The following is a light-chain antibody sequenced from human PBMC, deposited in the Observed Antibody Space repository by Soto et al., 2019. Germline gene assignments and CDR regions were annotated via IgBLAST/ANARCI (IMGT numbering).Light chain of an antibody. Sequence: QSALTQPASVSGSPGQSITISCTGTSSDIGGYSYVSWYQQHPGEAPKLMIYEVSNRPSGVSNRFSGSKSGNTASLTISGLQADDEADYYCCSRASSITYVFGSGTKVTVL. CDR1: SSDIGGYSY. CDR2: EVS. V-gene: IGLV2-14*01. CDR3: CSRASSITYV. J-gene: IGLJ1*01.